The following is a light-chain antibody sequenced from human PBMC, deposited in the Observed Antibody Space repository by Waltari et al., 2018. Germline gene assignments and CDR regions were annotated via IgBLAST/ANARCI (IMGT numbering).Light chain of an antibody. CDR1: SSDDGGYNY. CDR3: SSYTSSSTLV. Sequence: QSALTQPASVSGSPGQSITISCTGTSSDDGGYNYVSWYQQHPGKAPKLMIYEVSNRPSGVSKRFSGSKSGNTASLTISGLQAEDEADYYCSSYTSSSTLVFGGGTKLTVL. V-gene: IGLV2-14*01. J-gene: IGLJ2*01. CDR2: EVS.